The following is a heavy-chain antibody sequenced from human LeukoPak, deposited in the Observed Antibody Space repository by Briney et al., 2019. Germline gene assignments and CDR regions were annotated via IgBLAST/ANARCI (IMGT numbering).Heavy chain of an antibody. CDR1: GCTFSSYA. Sequence: SVKVSRKASGCTFSSYAISLVRQAPGQGLEWMGGIIPIFGTTNYAQKFQGRVTSTTDESTSTAYIELSSLRCEGSAVYYCGREGSMGWFVLCFHERLRESQVGVSSGSASAPTYW. V-gene: IGHV1-69*05. D-gene: IGHD3-10*01. CDR2: IIPIFGTT. CDR3: GREGSMGWFVLCFHERLRESQVGVSSGSASAPTYW. J-gene: IGHJ2*01.